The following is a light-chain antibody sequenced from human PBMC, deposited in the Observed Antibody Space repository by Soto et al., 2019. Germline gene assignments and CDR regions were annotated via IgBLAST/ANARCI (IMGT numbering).Light chain of an antibody. CDR1: SSNIGAGYD. Sequence: QAVVTQPPSVSGAPGQRVTISCTGSSSNIGAGYDVHWYQLLPGTAPKLLIYGNSNRPSGVPDRFSGSKSGTSASLAITGVQAEDEADYYCQSYDSSLSGSVFGGGTKVTVL. CDR2: GNS. V-gene: IGLV1-40*01. J-gene: IGLJ3*02. CDR3: QSYDSSLSGSV.